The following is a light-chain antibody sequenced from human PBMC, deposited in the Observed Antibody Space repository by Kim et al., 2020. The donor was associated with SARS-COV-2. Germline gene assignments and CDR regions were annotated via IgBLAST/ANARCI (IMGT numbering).Light chain of an antibody. Sequence: SHGERAILSCRARQSVSSHLAWYQQKPGQAPSLLIYDASIRATGVPARFSGSESGTEFTLTISSLQSEDSAIYYCQHYNNWPPITFGQGTRLEIK. V-gene: IGKV3-15*01. J-gene: IGKJ5*01. CDR2: DAS. CDR1: QSVSSH. CDR3: QHYNNWPPIT.